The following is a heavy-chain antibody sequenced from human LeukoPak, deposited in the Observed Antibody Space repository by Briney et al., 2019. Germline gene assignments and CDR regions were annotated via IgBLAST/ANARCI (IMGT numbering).Heavy chain of an antibody. V-gene: IGHV4-4*07. CDR2: IYTSGNP. CDR3: ARESFYGDSD. J-gene: IGHJ4*02. Sequence: PSETLSLTCTVSGGSISSYYWSRIRQPAGKGLEWIGRIYTSGNPNYNPSLKSRVTMSLDTSKNQFSLNLSSVTAADTAVCYCARESFYGDSDWGQGTLVTVSS. CDR1: GGSISSYY. D-gene: IGHD4-17*01.